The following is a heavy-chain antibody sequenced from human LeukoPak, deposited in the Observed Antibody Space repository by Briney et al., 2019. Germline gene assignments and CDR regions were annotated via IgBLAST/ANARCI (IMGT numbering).Heavy chain of an antibody. V-gene: IGHV4-59*08. CDR1: GGSINSYY. D-gene: IGHD3-10*01. Sequence: SETLSLTCTVSGGSINSYYWSWVRQPPGKGLEWIGYIHYSGSTYYNPSLKSRVTISVDTSKNQFSLKLSSVTAADTAVYYCARRIVGFGELLNVDYWGQGTLVTVSS. CDR3: ARRIVGFGELLNVDY. CDR2: IHYSGST. J-gene: IGHJ4*02.